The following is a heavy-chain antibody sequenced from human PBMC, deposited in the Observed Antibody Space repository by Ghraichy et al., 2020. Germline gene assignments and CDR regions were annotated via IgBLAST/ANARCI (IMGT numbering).Heavy chain of an antibody. CDR2: IYWDGDK. Sequence: SGPTLVKPTQTLTLTCTFSGFTLNTSGVAVGWIRQPPGEALEWLALIYWDGDKRYSPSLRSRLTITNDTSKNQVVLTMTNMDPVDTATYYCAHSQSPRYLEWLRSYNWFDFWGQGTLVTVSS. CDR1: GFTLNTSGVA. V-gene: IGHV2-5*02. CDR3: AHSQSPRYLEWLRSYNWFDF. J-gene: IGHJ5*01. D-gene: IGHD3-3*01.